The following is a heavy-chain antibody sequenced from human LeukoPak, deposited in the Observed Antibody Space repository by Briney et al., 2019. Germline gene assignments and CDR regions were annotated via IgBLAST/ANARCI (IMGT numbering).Heavy chain of an antibody. V-gene: IGHV4-34*01. CDR3: AESLSGFAFDI. D-gene: IGHD3-10*01. J-gene: IGHJ3*02. CDR1: GGSFSGYY. CDR2: INHSGST. Sequence: PSETLSLTCAVYGGSFSGYYWSWIRQPPGKGLEWIGEINHSGSTNYNPSLKSRVTISVDTSKNQFSLKLSSVIAADTAVYYCAESLSGFAFDIWGQGTMVTVSS.